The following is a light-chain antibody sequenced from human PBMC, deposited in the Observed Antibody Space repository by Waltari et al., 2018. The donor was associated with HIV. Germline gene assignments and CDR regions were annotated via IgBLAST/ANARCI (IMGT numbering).Light chain of an antibody. CDR2: KDT. V-gene: IGLV3-25*03. Sequence: SSGLTQPPSVSVSPGQTAQITCSGDGLSNQYVLWYQQKTGQAPVLVIYKDTERPSNIPERFSGATSGTTVTLTISGVQAEDEADYFCHSEDNTGAAFFGGGTRLTVL. CDR1: GLSNQY. CDR3: HSEDNTGAAF. J-gene: IGLJ2*01.